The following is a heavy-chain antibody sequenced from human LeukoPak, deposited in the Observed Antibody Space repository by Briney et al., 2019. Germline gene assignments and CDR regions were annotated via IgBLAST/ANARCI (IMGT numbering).Heavy chain of an antibody. CDR1: GFTFSSYG. Sequence: GGSLRLSCAASGFTFSSYGMHWVRQAPGKGLEWVAFIRYDGSNKYYADSVKGRFTISRDNSKNTLYLQMNSLRAEDTAVYYCAHDPDTYYYDSSGSPDDCWGQGTLVTVSS. V-gene: IGHV3-30*02. D-gene: IGHD3-22*01. CDR2: IRYDGSNK. CDR3: AHDPDTYYYDSSGSPDDC. J-gene: IGHJ4*02.